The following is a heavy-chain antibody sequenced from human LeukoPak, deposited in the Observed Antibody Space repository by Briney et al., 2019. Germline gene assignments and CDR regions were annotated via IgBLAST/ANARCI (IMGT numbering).Heavy chain of an antibody. CDR1: GFTFSSYA. CDR3: AKKGETSGWYYFDY. D-gene: IGHD6-19*01. J-gene: IGHJ4*02. Sequence: GGSLRLSCAASGFTFSSYAMIWVRQAPGKGLEWVSGISGSGGSTYSVDSVKGRFTISRDNSKNTLYLQMNSLRAEDTAVYYCAKKGETSGWYYFDYWGQGTLVTVSS. V-gene: IGHV3-23*01. CDR2: ISGSGGST.